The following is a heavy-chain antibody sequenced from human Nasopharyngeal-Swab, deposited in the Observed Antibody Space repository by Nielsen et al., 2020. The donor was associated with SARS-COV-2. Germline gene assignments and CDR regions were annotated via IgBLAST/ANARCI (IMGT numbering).Heavy chain of an antibody. J-gene: IGHJ4*02. CDR1: GFTFSSYA. Sequence: GESLKISCAASGFTFSSYAMSWVRRAPGKGLEWVSAISGSGGSTYYADSVKGRFTISRDNSKNTLYLQMNSLRAEDTAVYYCAFIVGASTDYWGQGTLVTVSS. D-gene: IGHD1-26*01. CDR2: ISGSGGST. V-gene: IGHV3-23*01. CDR3: AFIVGASTDY.